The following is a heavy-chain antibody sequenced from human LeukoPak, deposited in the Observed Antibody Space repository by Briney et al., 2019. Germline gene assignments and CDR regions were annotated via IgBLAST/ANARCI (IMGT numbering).Heavy chain of an antibody. CDR1: GGSISSGDYY. CDR2: IYYSGST. J-gene: IGHJ6*02. Sequence: PSETLSLTCTVSGGSISSGDYYWSWIRQPPGKGLEWIGYIYYSGSTYYNPSLKSRVTISVDTSKNQFSLKLSSVTAADTAVYYCASMTADQYYYGMDVWGQGTTVTVSS. D-gene: IGHD5-18*01. V-gene: IGHV4-30-4*01. CDR3: ASMTADQYYYGMDV.